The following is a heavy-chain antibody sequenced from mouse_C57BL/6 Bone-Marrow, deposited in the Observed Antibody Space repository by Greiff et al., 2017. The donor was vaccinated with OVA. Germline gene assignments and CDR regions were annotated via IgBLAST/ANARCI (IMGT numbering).Heavy chain of an antibody. CDR1: GFSLTSYG. D-gene: IGHD1-1*01. CDR2: IWRGGST. V-gene: IGHV2-5*01. J-gene: IGHJ3*01. CDR3: AKRAYRYGWFAY. Sequence: VQLQQSGPGLVQPSQSLSITCTVSGFSLTSYGVHWVRQSPGKGLAWLGVIWRGGSTDYNAAFMSRLSITKDNSKSQVFLKMNSLQAYNTAIYYCAKRAYRYGWFAYWGQGTLVTVSA.